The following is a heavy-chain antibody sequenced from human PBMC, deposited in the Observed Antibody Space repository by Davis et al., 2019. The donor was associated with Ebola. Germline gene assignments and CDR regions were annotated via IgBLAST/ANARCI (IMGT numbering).Heavy chain of an antibody. V-gene: IGHV1-69*13. D-gene: IGHD3-10*01. CDR2: IIPIFGTA. CDR3: ARDWWFGEFRIDY. Sequence: SVKVSCKASGGTFSSYAISWVRQAPGQGLEWMGGIIPIFGTANYAQKFQGRVTITADESTSTAYMELRSLRSDDTAVYYCARDWWFGEFRIDYWGQGTLVTVSS. J-gene: IGHJ4*02. CDR1: GGTFSSYA.